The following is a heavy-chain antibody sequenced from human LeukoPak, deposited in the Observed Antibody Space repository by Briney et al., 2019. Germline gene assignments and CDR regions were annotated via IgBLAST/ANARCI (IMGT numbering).Heavy chain of an antibody. CDR1: GGSIGSYY. Sequence: SETLSLTCTVSGGSIGSYYWSWIRQPPGKGLEWIGYIYYSGSTNYNPSLKSRVTISVDTSKNQFSLKLSSVTAADTAVYYCARDLYYYDSSGYLNWFDPWGQGTLVTVSS. D-gene: IGHD3-22*01. CDR2: IYYSGST. J-gene: IGHJ5*02. CDR3: ARDLYYYDSSGYLNWFDP. V-gene: IGHV4-59*01.